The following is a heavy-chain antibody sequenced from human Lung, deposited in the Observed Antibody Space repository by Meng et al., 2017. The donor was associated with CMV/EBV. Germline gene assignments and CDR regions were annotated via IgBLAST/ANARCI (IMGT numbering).Heavy chain of an antibody. Sequence: SETLSPTFTVSGGPVGSGSFCWSWIRQPPAKGLEWIGYIYYSGSTTYNPSLKSRVTISVAMFKNQFSMKLTSVTGADTAVYYCASDSYSSSYPYSYYFGMDVWGQGTTVTVSS. CDR3: ASDSYSSSYPYSYYFGMDV. D-gene: IGHD6-6*01. CDR2: IYYSGST. V-gene: IGHV4-61*01. J-gene: IGHJ6*02. CDR1: GGPVGSGSFC.